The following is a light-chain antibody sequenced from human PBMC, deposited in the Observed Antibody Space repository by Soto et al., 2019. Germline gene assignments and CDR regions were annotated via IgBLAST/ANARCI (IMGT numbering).Light chain of an antibody. CDR3: SSYTSSSTSVV. J-gene: IGLJ1*01. CDR1: RSDVGGYNY. Sequence: QSVLTQPASVSGSPGQSITISCTGTRSDVGGYNYVSWYQQHPGKAPKLMIYEVSNRPSGVSNRFSGSKSGNTASLTISGLQAEDEADYYCSSYTSSSTSVVFGTGTKLTVL. CDR2: EVS. V-gene: IGLV2-14*01.